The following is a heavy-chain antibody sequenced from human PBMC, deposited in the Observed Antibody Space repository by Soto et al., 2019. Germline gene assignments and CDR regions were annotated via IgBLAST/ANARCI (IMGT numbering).Heavy chain of an antibody. Sequence: GGSLRLSCAASGFTFSSYAMSWVRQAPGKGLEWVSAISGSGGSTYYADSVKGRFTISRDNSKNTLYVQMNSLRAEDTALYNCAGVWGLRYALDIWGQGTMVTVSS. CDR1: GFTFSSYA. CDR2: ISGSGGST. J-gene: IGHJ3*02. CDR3: AGVWGLRYALDI. D-gene: IGHD3-16*01. V-gene: IGHV3-23*01.